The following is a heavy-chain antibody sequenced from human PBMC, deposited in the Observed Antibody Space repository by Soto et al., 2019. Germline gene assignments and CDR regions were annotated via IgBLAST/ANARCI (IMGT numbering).Heavy chain of an antibody. J-gene: IGHJ5*02. V-gene: IGHV4-30-2*01. Sequence: SETLSLTCTVSGGSISSGCYYWSWIRQPPGKGLEWIGYIYHSGSTYYNPSLKSRVTISVDRSKNQFSLKLSSVTAADTAVYYCAGSGYYHWGQGTLVTVSS. CDR1: GGSISSGCYY. CDR2: IYHSGST. D-gene: IGHD3-22*01. CDR3: AGSGYYH.